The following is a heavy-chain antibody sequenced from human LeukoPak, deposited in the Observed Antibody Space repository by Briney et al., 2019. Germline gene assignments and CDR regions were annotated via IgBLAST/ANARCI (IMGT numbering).Heavy chain of an antibody. D-gene: IGHD3-16*01. CDR2: IYYRVTS. Sequence: SETLSLTCTVSGDSISTYYWSWIRQPPGKGLEWIGYIYYRVTSDYNPSLKSRVTMSVDMSTRQISLKLSSVTAADTAVYYCARDRWRLGGEFDYWGQGTLISVSS. J-gene: IGHJ4*02. CDR3: ARDRWRLGGEFDY. V-gene: IGHV4-59*01. CDR1: GDSISTYY.